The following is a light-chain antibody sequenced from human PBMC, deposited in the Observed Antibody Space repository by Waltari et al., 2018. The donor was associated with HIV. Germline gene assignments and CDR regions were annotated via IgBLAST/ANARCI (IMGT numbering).Light chain of an antibody. CDR2: QDS. Sequence: SYELTQPPSVSVSPGQTASITCSGDKLGDKYACWYQQKPGQSPVLVIYQDSKRPSGIPERLSGSNSGNTATLTISGTQAIDEADYYCQAWDSSSVVFGVGTKLTVL. J-gene: IGLJ2*01. V-gene: IGLV3-1*01. CDR1: KLGDKY. CDR3: QAWDSSSVV.